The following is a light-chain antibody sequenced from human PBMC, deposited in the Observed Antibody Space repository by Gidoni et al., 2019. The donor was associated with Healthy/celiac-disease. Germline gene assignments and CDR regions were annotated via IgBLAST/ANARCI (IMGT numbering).Light chain of an antibody. CDR2: EVS. CDR1: QSILHSDGKTY. V-gene: IGKV2D-29*01. J-gene: IGKJ2*01. Sequence: DIVMTQTPLPLTVTPGPPASISCKSSQSILHSDGKTYLYWYLQKPGQPTQLMIYEVSNRFTGVPDRFSGSVSGTDFTLKISRVEAEDVGGYYCMQSIQLPSMYTFGQGTKLEI. CDR3: MQSIQLPSMYT.